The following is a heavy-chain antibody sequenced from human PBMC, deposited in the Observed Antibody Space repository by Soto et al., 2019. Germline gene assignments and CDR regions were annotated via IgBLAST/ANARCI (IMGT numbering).Heavy chain of an antibody. CDR1: GFTFINYA. Sequence: EVQLLESGGGLIQPGGSLRLSCTASGFTFINYAMNWVRQAPGKGLDWVSGTSGGGEVAFYADSVKGRFAITRDNSKNTLYLQMNSQRAEDTALYYCVKKSMGQVTNPVYWSFDLWGRGTLVTVSS. V-gene: IGHV3-23*01. CDR2: TSGGGEVA. J-gene: IGHJ2*01. D-gene: IGHD2-21*02. CDR3: VKKSMGQVTNPVYWSFDL.